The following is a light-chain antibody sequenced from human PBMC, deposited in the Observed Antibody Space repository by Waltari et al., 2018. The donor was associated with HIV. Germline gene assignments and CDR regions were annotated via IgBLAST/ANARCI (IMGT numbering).Light chain of an antibody. V-gene: IGLV6-57*03. CDR2: END. CDR3: QSYVITNSNGV. J-gene: IGLJ3*02. Sequence: FLLAQPPSVSDSPGKTVTISCTQSSGSIATNNVQWYQQRPGSAPTTVIFENDQRPSGVPARFSGYIDRSAKSASLISSGLQTEDEADYYCQSYVITNSNGVFGGGTKLTVL. CDR1: SGSIATNN.